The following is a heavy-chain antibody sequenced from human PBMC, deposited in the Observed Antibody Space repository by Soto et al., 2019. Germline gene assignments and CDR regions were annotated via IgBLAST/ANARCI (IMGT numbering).Heavy chain of an antibody. Sequence: QVQLVESGGGVVQPGRSLRLSCAASGFTFSSYGMHWVRQAPGKGLEWVAVISYDGSNKYYADSVKGRFTISRDNSKNTLYLQMNSLRAEDTAVYYCANLTPVVTAIPWGQGTLVTVSS. D-gene: IGHD2-21*02. V-gene: IGHV3-30*18. CDR1: GFTFSSYG. CDR2: ISYDGSNK. J-gene: IGHJ5*02. CDR3: ANLTPVVTAIP.